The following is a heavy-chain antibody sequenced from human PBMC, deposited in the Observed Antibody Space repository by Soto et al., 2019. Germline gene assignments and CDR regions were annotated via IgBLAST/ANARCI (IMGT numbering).Heavy chain of an antibody. CDR3: ARSMTTVTADPFDI. Sequence: QVQLQESGPGLVKPSQTLSLTCTVSGGSSSSGDYYWSWIRQPPGKGLEWIGYISYSGNTYYNPSLKSRINVSLDTSKNQFSLMLNSVTAADTAVYYCARSMTTVTADPFDIWGQGTMVTVSS. J-gene: IGHJ3*02. D-gene: IGHD4-17*01. V-gene: IGHV4-30-4*01. CDR2: ISYSGNT. CDR1: GGSSSSGDYY.